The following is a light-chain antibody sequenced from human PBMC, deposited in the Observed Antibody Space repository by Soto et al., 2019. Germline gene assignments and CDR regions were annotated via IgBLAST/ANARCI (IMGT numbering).Light chain of an antibody. CDR1: QSVSSF. CDR3: QQRRSWPLT. CDR2: DAS. Sequence: EIVLTQSPATLALSPGERATLSCRASQSVSSFLAWYQQKPGQAPRLLIYDASKRATGISARFSGSGSGTDFTLTISSLEPEDFAVYYCQQRRSWPLTFGGGTKVEIK. V-gene: IGKV3-11*01. J-gene: IGKJ4*01.